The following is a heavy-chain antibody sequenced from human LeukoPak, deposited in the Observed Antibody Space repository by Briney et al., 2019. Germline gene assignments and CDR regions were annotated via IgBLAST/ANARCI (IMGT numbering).Heavy chain of an antibody. D-gene: IGHD2-8*01. Sequence: ASVKVSFKSSGYTFTNYYIHWVRQAPGQGLEWMGIINTSGSSTSYAHKGHGRVTITRDTATSTVYMELSSLRSEDTAVYYCAGGTTNTKGAFDMWGQGTMVTVSS. V-gene: IGHV1-46*01. CDR1: GYTFTNYY. J-gene: IGHJ3*02. CDR3: AGGTTNTKGAFDM. CDR2: INTSGSST.